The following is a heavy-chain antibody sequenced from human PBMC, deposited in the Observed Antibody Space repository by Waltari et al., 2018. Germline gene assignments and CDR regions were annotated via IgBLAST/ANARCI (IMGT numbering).Heavy chain of an antibody. V-gene: IGHV1-46*01. D-gene: IGHD3-9*01. CDR1: GYTFTSYS. Sequence: QVQLVQSGAEVKKPGASVRLSCKASGYTFTSYSINWVRQAPGQGPEWMGVINPGGGSTIYAQKFQGRVTMSRDTSTSTVYMELSSLRSEDTAVYYCARSRILTGYFPNEEFDNWGQGTLVTVSS. J-gene: IGHJ4*02. CDR2: INPGGGST. CDR3: ARSRILTGYFPNEEFDN.